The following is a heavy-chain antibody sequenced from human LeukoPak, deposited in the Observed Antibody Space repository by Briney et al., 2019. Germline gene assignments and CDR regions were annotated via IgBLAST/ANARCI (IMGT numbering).Heavy chain of an antibody. V-gene: IGHV4-38-2*02. D-gene: IGHD6-13*01. Sequence: SETLSLTCTVSGYSINNGYYWGWIRQPPGKGLEWIGSIYHSGSTYYKPSLKSRVTISVDTSKNQFSLKLSSVTAADTAVYYCARAFYSSSWYHKEDFFDYWGQGAPVTVSS. CDR3: ARAFYSSSWYHKEDFFDY. CDR1: GYSINNGYY. CDR2: IYHSGST. J-gene: IGHJ4*02.